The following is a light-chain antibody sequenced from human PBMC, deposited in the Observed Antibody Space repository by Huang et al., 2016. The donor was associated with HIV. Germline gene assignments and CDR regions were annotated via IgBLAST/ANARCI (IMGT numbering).Light chain of an antibody. Sequence: DTQMTQSPSSLSAFVGDSVTITCRARQSISSYLNWYQQKPGKAPKLRIYGASNLQSGVPSRFSGSGSGTDFTLTISSLQPEDFATYYCQQSYSALVYTFGQGTKLEI. CDR3: QQSYSALVYT. CDR2: GAS. CDR1: QSISSY. J-gene: IGKJ2*01. V-gene: IGKV1-39*01.